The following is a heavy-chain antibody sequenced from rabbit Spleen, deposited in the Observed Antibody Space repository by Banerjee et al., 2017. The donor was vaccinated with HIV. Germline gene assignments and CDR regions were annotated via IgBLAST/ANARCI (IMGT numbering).Heavy chain of an antibody. D-gene: IGHD2-1*01. CDR2: TYAGSSGST. Sequence: QSLEESGGGLVKPGASLTLTCKASGFSFNSGYDMCWVRQAPGKGLEWIACTYAGSSGSTYYASWAKGRITISKTSSTTVTLQMTSLTAADTATYFCARGTATHRLALWGQGTLVTV. CDR3: ARGTATHRLAL. J-gene: IGHJ3*01. V-gene: IGHV1S40*01. CDR1: GFSFNSGYD.